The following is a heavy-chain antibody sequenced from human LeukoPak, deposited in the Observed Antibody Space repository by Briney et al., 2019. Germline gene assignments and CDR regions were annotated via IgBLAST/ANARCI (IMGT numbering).Heavy chain of an antibody. J-gene: IGHJ5*02. CDR1: GYTFTGYY. CDR2: INPNSGGT. D-gene: IGHD3-16*01. CDR3: AREDRLRLGAPSGNWFDP. Sequence: GASVKVSCKASGYTFTGYYMHWVRQAPGQGLEWMGWINPNSGGTNYAQKFQGRVTMTRDTSISTAYLGLGRLRSDDTAVYYCAREDRLRLGAPSGNWFDPWGQGTLVTVSS. V-gene: IGHV1-2*02.